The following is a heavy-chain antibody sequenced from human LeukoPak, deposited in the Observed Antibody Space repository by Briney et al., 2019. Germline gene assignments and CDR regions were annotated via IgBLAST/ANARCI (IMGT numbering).Heavy chain of an antibody. Sequence: ASVRVSCKAAGYTVTNYYILWVRQAPGQGLEWRGLINPGGDNTDYAQNFQGRVTMTRDTSKSTVYMGLSSLRSEDTAVYYCARIRDGYNDAYDIWGQGTMVTVS. V-gene: IGHV1-46*01. J-gene: IGHJ3*02. CDR3: ARIRDGYNDAYDI. CDR2: INPGGDNT. CDR1: GYTVTNYY. D-gene: IGHD5-24*01.